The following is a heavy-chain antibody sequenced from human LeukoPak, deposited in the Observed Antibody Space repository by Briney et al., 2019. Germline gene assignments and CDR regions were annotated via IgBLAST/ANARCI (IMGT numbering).Heavy chain of an antibody. CDR3: ARDLVTVTKGFDI. Sequence: SETLSLTCAVSADSFSSHYWTWIRQPPGKGREWSGYISYIGSTNYNPSLKSRVTISVDTSKNQFSVKMTSVTAADTALYYCARDLVTVTKGFDIWGQGTMVSVSS. D-gene: IGHD4-17*01. V-gene: IGHV4-59*11. CDR2: ISYIGST. CDR1: ADSFSSHY. J-gene: IGHJ3*02.